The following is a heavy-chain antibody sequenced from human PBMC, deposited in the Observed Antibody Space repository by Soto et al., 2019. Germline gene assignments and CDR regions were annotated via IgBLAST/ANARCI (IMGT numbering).Heavy chain of an antibody. CDR1: GASISVHGYY. CDR2: CYYSGTT. CDR3: TTPSNQNYNYFDP. V-gene: IGHV4-39*01. Sequence: AETLSLTCTVSGASISVHGYYWTWMGQAPGKGLEWIGSCYYSGTTDVNPSLKSRATISVYKSKNQLSLKRTSVAAADTAIYYCTTPSNQNYNYFDPWGPGALVTVSS. D-gene: IGHD7-27*01. J-gene: IGHJ5*02.